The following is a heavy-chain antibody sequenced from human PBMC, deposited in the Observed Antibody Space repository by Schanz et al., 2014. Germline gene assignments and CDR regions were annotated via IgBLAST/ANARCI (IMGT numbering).Heavy chain of an antibody. D-gene: IGHD3-22*01. Sequence: VQLLESGGGLVQPGGSLRLSCAASGFTFSDYYMTWIRQAPGKGLEWVSDISDSGDSTHYADSVKGRFTISRDNAKNSLFLQMNSLSAGDTAVYYCAKDGRLPYYGTGSDFDYWGQGTLVAVSS. J-gene: IGHJ4*02. V-gene: IGHV3-11*01. CDR3: AKDGRLPYYGTGSDFDY. CDR2: ISDSGDST. CDR1: GFTFSDYY.